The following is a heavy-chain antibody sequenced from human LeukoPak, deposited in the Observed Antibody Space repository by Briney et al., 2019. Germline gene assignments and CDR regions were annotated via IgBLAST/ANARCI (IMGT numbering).Heavy chain of an antibody. CDR1: GFTVSTDH. CDR3: ARVWELSFDY. CDR2: SYSGGTS. Sequence: GGSLRLSCAASGFTVSTDHMSWVRQAPGKGLEWVAISYSGGTSQHAESVKGRFTISRGNSKNTLYLQMNSLRAEDTALYYCARVWELSFDYWGQGTLVTVSS. D-gene: IGHD1-26*01. J-gene: IGHJ4*02. V-gene: IGHV3-53*01.